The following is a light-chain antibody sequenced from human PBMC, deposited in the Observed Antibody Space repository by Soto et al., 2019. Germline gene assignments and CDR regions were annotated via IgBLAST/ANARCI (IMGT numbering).Light chain of an antibody. CDR2: EVS. J-gene: IGLJ2*01. CDR1: SSDVGGYNY. Sequence: QSVLTKPASVSGSPGQSITISCTGTSSDVGGYNYVAWYQQHPGKAHKLMIYEVSNRPSGVSNRFSGSKSGNTASLTISGLQSEDEAAYDCSSYTSSSIVVFGGGTKLTVL. V-gene: IGLV2-14*01. CDR3: SSYTSSSIVV.